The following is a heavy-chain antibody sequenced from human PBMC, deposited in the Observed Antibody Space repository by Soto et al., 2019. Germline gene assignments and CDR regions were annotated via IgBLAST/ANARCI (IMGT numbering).Heavy chain of an antibody. CDR3: ARDAAFYYSYGERSIDY. Sequence: ASVKVSCKASGYTFTSYYMHWVRQAPGQGLEWMGIINPSGGSTSYAQKFQGRVTMTRDTSTSTVYMELSSLRSEDTAVYYCARDAAFYYSYGERSIDYWGQGTLVTVSS. CDR1: GYTFTSYY. D-gene: IGHD5-18*01. J-gene: IGHJ4*02. V-gene: IGHV1-46*01. CDR2: INPSGGST.